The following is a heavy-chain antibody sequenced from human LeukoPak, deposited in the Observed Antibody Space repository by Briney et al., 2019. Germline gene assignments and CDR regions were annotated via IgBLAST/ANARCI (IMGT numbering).Heavy chain of an antibody. D-gene: IGHD6-13*01. CDR3: ARAPRKQLPTYGMDV. Sequence: SETLSFTCAVYGWSFSGYYWRWIRQLPGKGLEWIGEINHSGSTNYNPSLKSRVTISVDTSKNQFSLKLSSVTAADTAVYYCARAPRKQLPTYGMDVWGQGTTVTVSS. V-gene: IGHV4-34*01. CDR2: INHSGST. J-gene: IGHJ6*02. CDR1: GWSFSGYY.